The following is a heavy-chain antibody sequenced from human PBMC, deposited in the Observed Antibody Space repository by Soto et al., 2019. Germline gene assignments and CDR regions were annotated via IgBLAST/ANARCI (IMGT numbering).Heavy chain of an antibody. J-gene: IGHJ4*02. Sequence: QVQLQESGPGLVKPWGTLSLTCSVPGDAISSKKWLSWVRQPPGKGLEWFGEIYHSGSTNHNPSFKSRVILSVVKSTIQFSLKLSTVTDAATAVYYCARGESKPQRHYWGQGTLVTVSS. CDR2: IYHSGST. V-gene: IGHV4-4*02. D-gene: IGHD6-25*01. CDR3: ARGESKPQRHY. CDR1: GDAISSKKW.